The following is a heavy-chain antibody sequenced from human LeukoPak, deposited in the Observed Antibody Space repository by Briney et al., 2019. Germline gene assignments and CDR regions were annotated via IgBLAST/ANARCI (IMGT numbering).Heavy chain of an antibody. CDR1: GFTFDDYA. D-gene: IGHD2-2*01. V-gene: IGHV3-9*01. CDR3: ARDEYQRVPVSPPFDY. J-gene: IGHJ4*02. Sequence: PGRSLRLSCAASGFTFDDYAMHWVRQAPGKGLEWVSGISWNSGSIGYADSVKGRFTISRDNAKNSLYLQMNSLRAEDTAVYYCARDEYQRVPVSPPFDYWGQGTLVTVSS. CDR2: ISWNSGSI.